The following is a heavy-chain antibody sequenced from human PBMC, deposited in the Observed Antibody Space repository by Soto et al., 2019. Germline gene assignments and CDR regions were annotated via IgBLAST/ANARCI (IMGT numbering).Heavy chain of an antibody. J-gene: IGHJ4*02. Sequence: ASVKVSCKASGYTFTSYGISWVRQAPGQGLEWMGWISAYNGNTNYAQKLQGRVTMTTDTSTSTAYMELRSLRSDDTAVYYCARDAPYGPERSGSYSGVYYFDYWGQGTLVTVSS. D-gene: IGHD1-26*01. CDR3: ARDAPYGPERSGSYSGVYYFDY. CDR1: GYTFTSYG. V-gene: IGHV1-18*01. CDR2: ISAYNGNT.